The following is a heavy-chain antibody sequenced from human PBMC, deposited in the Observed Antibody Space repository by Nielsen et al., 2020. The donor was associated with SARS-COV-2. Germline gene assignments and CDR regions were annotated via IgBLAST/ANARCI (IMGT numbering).Heavy chain of an antibody. CDR1: GGSITNYY. V-gene: IGHV4-59*12. CDR2: VYHSGSV. Sequence: SETLSLTCSVSGGSITNYYWSWIRQPPGKGLEWIGYVYHSGSVTYNPSLKSRVTISVDTSKNQFSLKLSSVTAADTAVYYCASHPSYYYDSSGNPYWGQGTLVTVSS. CDR3: ASHPSYYYDSSGNPY. D-gene: IGHD3-22*01. J-gene: IGHJ4*02.